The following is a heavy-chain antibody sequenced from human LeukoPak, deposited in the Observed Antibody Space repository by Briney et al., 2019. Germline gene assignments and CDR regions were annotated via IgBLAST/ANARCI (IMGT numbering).Heavy chain of an antibody. J-gene: IGHJ6*03. D-gene: IGHD6-19*01. V-gene: IGHV3-23*01. CDR3: AKSGWLVNYYYYMDV. CDR2: ISGSGGST. Sequence: GGSLRLACAASGFTFSSYAMSWVRQAPGKGLEWVSAISGSGGSTYYADSVKGRFTISRDNSKNTLYLQMNSLRAEDTAVYYCAKSGWLVNYYYYMDVWGKGTTVTVSS. CDR1: GFTFSSYA.